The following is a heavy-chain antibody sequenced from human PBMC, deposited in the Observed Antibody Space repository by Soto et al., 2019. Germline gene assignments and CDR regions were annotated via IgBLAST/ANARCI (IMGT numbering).Heavy chain of an antibody. Sequence: PGGSLRLSCAASGFTFSNHAMHWVRQAPGKGLEWVAVISYNGNTEYYADSVRGRFSISRDNSKNTLYLQINSLRSEDTAVYYCARDIDYGGNSGVDYFEYWGRGTLVTVS. D-gene: IGHD4-17*01. CDR1: GFTFSNHA. CDR3: ARDIDYGGNSGVDYFEY. J-gene: IGHJ4*02. CDR2: ISYNGNTE. V-gene: IGHV3-30*04.